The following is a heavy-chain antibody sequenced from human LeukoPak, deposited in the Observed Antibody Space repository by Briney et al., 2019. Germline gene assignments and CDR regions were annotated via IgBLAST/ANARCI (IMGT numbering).Heavy chain of an antibody. CDR3: ARGGVGPAAGPLHFDY. CDR2: IKPSDGST. V-gene: IGHV1-46*01. CDR1: GYTFTSYN. D-gene: IGHD6-13*01. Sequence: GASVKVSCKASGYTFTSYNMHWVRQAPGQGLECMGIIKPSDGSTTYAQNFQGRVSMTRDTSTSTVYMEVSSLRSDDTAVYYCARGGVGPAAGPLHFDYWGQRTLVTVSS. J-gene: IGHJ4*02.